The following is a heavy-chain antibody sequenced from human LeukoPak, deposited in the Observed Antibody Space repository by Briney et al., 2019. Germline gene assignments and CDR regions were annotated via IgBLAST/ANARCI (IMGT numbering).Heavy chain of an antibody. Sequence: GGSLRLSCAASGFSFSSYWMHWVRQAPGKGLVWVSHINSDGSTTNYADSVKGRFTISRDNAKNTLYLQMNSLRAEDTAVYYCAREWLRSRTFDYWGQGTLVTVSS. D-gene: IGHD5-12*01. CDR3: AREWLRSRTFDY. J-gene: IGHJ4*02. CDR1: GFSFSSYW. V-gene: IGHV3-74*01. CDR2: INSDGSTT.